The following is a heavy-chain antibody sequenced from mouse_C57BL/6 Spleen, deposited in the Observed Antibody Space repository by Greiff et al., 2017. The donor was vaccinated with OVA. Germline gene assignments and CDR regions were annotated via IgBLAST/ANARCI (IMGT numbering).Heavy chain of an antibody. Sequence: DVQLVESGPGLVKPSQSLSLTCSVTGYSITSGYYWNWIRQFPGNKLEWMGYISYDGSNNYNPSLKNRISITRDTSKNQFFLKLNSVTTEDTATYYCARGLYYDPSWGQGTTLTVSS. CDR1: GYSITSGYY. CDR3: ARGLYYDPS. J-gene: IGHJ2*01. V-gene: IGHV3-6*01. D-gene: IGHD2-4*01. CDR2: ISYDGSN.